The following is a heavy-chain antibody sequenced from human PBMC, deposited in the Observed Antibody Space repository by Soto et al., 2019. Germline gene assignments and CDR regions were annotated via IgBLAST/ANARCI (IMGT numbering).Heavy chain of an antibody. D-gene: IGHD1-7*01. CDR1: GGSFSGYY. CDR2: INHSGST. V-gene: IGHV4-34*01. Sequence: SETLSLTCAVYGGSFSGYYWSWIRKPPGKGLEWIGEINHSGSTNYNPSLKSRVTISVDTSKNQFSLKLSSVTAADTAVYYCARAGTTGSVYAFDIWGQGTMVTVSS. J-gene: IGHJ3*02. CDR3: ARAGTTGSVYAFDI.